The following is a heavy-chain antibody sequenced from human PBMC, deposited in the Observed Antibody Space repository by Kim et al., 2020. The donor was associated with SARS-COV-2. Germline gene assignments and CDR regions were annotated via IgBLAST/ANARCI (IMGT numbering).Heavy chain of an antibody. CDR3: AKISGLVVVVAATPRSDY. Sequence: GGSLRLSCAASGFTFSSYAMSWVRQAPGKGLEWVSAISGSGGSTYYADSVKGRFTISRDNSKNTLHLQMNSLRAEDTAVYYCAKISGLVVVVAATPRSDYWGQGTLVTVSS. CDR1: GFTFSSYA. CDR2: ISGSGGST. V-gene: IGHV3-23*01. J-gene: IGHJ4*02. D-gene: IGHD2-15*01.